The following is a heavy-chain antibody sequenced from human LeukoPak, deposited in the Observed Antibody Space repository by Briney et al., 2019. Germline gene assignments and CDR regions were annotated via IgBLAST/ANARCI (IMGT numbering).Heavy chain of an antibody. Sequence: GGSLRLSCSASGFTFSSYAMHWVRQAPGKGLEYVSAISSNGGSTYYADSVKGRFTISRDNSKNTLYLQMSSLRAEDTAVYSCARAAFDSIGYYLFDYWGQGTLVTVSS. J-gene: IGHJ4*02. V-gene: IGHV3-64D*06. CDR1: GFTFSSYA. CDR3: ARAAFDSIGYYLFDY. D-gene: IGHD3-22*01. CDR2: ISSNGGST.